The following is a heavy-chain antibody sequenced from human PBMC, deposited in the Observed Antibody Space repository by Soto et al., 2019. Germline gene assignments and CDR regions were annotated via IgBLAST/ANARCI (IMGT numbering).Heavy chain of an antibody. V-gene: IGHV4-30-4*01. J-gene: IGHJ4*02. D-gene: IGHD3-3*01. CDR1: GGSISSYY. Sequence: SETLSLTCTVSGGSISSYYWNWIRQPPGKGLEWIGYIYYSGSTYYSPSLKSRVTISIDTSKNQFSLTLSSVTAADTAVYYCARDGFFGRSGYFDFWGQGNLVTVSS. CDR3: ARDGFFGRSGYFDF. CDR2: IYYSGST.